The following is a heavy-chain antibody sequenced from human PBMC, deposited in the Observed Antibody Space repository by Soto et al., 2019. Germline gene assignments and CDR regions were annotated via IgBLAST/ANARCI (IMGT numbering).Heavy chain of an antibody. CDR3: AIKRGPAAIDY. CDR2: IIPIFGTA. D-gene: IGHD6-13*01. V-gene: IGHV1-69*06. J-gene: IGHJ4*02. Sequence: GASVKVSCKASGGTFSSYAISWVRQAPRQGLEWMGGIIPIFGTANYAQKFQGRVTITADKSTSTAYMELSSLRSEDTAVYYCAIKRGPAAIDYWGQGTLVTVSS. CDR1: GGTFSSYA.